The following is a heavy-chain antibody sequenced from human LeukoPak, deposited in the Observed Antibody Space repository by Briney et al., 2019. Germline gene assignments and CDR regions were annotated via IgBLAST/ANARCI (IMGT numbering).Heavy chain of an antibody. Sequence: GRSLRLSCAASGFTFSSYGMHWVRQAPGKGLEWVAVIWYDGSNKYYADSVKGRFTISRDNSKNTLYLQMNSLRAEDTAVYYCARNTAVATSRSWFDPWGQGTLVTVSS. D-gene: IGHD6-19*01. V-gene: IGHV3-33*01. CDR3: ARNTAVATSRSWFDP. J-gene: IGHJ5*02. CDR2: IWYDGSNK. CDR1: GFTFSSYG.